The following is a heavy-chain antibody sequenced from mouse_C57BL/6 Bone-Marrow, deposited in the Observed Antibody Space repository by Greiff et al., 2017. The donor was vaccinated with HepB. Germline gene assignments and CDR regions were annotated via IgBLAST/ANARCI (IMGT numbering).Heavy chain of an antibody. CDR3: ARGVYYCGSGYWYFDV. CDR2: IDPSDSET. J-gene: IGHJ1*03. V-gene: IGHV1-52*01. CDR1: GYTFTSYW. D-gene: IGHD1-1*01. Sequence: VQLQQPGAELVRPGSSVKLSCKASGYTFTSYWMHWVKQRPIQGLEWIGNIDPSDSETHYNQKFKDKATLTVDKSSSTAYMQLSSLTSEDSAVYYCARGVYYCGSGYWYFDVWGKGTTVTVSS.